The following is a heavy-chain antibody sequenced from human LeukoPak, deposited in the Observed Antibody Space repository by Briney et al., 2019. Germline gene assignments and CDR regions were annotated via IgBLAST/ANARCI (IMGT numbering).Heavy chain of an antibody. Sequence: GSLRLSCAASGFTFSSYAMSWVRQAAGKGLEWIGSIYYSGSTYYNPSLKSRVTISVDTSKNQFSLKLSSVTAADTAVYYCARSVAATNYYYGMDVWGQGTTVTVSS. CDR2: IYYSGST. V-gene: IGHV4-38-2*01. CDR3: ARSVAATNYYYGMDV. CDR1: GFTFSSYA. J-gene: IGHJ6*02. D-gene: IGHD2-15*01.